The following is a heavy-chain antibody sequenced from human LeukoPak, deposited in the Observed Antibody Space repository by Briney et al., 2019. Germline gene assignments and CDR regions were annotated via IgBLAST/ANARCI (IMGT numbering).Heavy chain of an antibody. V-gene: IGHV1-2*02. J-gene: IGHJ3*02. D-gene: IGHD3-10*01. Sequence: ASVTVSCKASGYTFTGYYMHWVRQAPGQGLEWMGWINHHSGGTNYAQKFQGRVTMTRDTSISTAYMELSRLRSDDRAVYYCARVRITMVRGVIISNGFDIWGQGTMFTVSS. CDR1: GYTFTGYY. CDR2: INHHSGGT. CDR3: ARVRITMVRGVIISNGFDI.